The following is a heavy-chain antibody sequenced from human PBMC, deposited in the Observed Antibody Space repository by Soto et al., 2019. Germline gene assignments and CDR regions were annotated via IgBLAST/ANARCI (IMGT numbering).Heavy chain of an antibody. V-gene: IGHV2-5*01. Sequence: QITLKESGPTLVKPTQTLTLTCTFSGFSLSSSGVGAGWIRQPPGKALEWLAIIYWNDDKRYSPSLKSRLTITKDTSKNQVVLTMTDMDPVDTATYYCARALYPPLLDVWGQGTTVTVSS. CDR1: GFSLSSSGVG. J-gene: IGHJ6*02. CDR3: ARALYPPLLDV. CDR2: IYWNDDK.